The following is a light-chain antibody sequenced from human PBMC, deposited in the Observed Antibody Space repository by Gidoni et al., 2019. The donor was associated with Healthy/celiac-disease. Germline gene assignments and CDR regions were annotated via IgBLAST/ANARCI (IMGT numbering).Light chain of an antibody. CDR3: QQANSFPLT. J-gene: IGKJ4*01. Sequence: DIQMTQSPSSASASVGERVTITCRASQGISSWVAWYQQKPGKAPKLLIYTASSLQSGVPSSFSGSGSGTDFTLTISSLQPEDFATYYCQQANSFPLTFGGGTKVEIK. CDR2: TAS. V-gene: IGKV1-12*01. CDR1: QGISSW.